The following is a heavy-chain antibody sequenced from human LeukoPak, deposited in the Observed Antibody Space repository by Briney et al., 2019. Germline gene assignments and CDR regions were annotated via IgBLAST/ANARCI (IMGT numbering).Heavy chain of an antibody. D-gene: IGHD5-18*01. CDR2: INHSGST. J-gene: IGHJ4*02. V-gene: IGHV4-34*01. CDR3: ARGRYSYDYFDY. Sequence: SETLPLTCAVYGGSFSGYYWSWIRQPPGKGPEWIGEINHSGSTNYNPSLKSRVTISVDTSKNQFSLKLSSVTAADTAVYYCARGRYSYDYFDYWGQGTLVTVSS. CDR1: GGSFSGYY.